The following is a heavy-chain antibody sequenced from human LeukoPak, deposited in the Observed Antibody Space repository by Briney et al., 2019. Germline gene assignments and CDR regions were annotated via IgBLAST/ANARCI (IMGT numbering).Heavy chain of an antibody. CDR2: ISSTNSYI. D-gene: IGHD6-13*01. CDR1: GFTFSSYS. Sequence: GGSLRLSCAASGFTFSSYSMNWVRKPPAKGLDGVSSISSTNSYIYYANSVKGRFTISRENAKNSLYLQMNSCVSEATAVYYCARDGRIVAAGGYYYMVVWGKGSKVSVSS. J-gene: IGHJ6*03. V-gene: IGHV3-21*01. CDR3: ARDGRIVAAGGYYYMVV.